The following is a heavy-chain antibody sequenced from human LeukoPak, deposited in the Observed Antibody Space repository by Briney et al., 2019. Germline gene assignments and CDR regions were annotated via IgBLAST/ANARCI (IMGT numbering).Heavy chain of an antibody. J-gene: IGHJ4*02. CDR3: AKAGYVYGSGSYYHFDY. D-gene: IGHD3-10*01. CDR2: IRYDGSNK. V-gene: IGHV3-30*02. Sequence: PGGSLRLSCAASGFTFSSYGMHWVRQAPGKGLEWVAFIRYDGSNKYYADSVKGRFTTSRDNSKNTLYLQMNSLRAEDTAVYYCAKAGYVYGSGSYYHFDYWGQGTLVTVSS. CDR1: GFTFSSYG.